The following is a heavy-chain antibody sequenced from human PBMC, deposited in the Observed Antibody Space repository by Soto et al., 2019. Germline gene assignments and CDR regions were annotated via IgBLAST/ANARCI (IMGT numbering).Heavy chain of an antibody. Sequence: EVQLVESGGGLVQPGGSLRLSCTASGFIFSSYWMYWVRQAPGKGLVWVSRISSDGSSTNYADTVKGRFTISRDNAKNTLDLQMNSLRADDTAVYYCARETQCGGRYFDYWGQGTLVTVSS. D-gene: IGHD2-21*01. CDR2: ISSDGSST. CDR3: ARETQCGGRYFDY. CDR1: GFIFSSYW. J-gene: IGHJ4*02. V-gene: IGHV3-74*01.